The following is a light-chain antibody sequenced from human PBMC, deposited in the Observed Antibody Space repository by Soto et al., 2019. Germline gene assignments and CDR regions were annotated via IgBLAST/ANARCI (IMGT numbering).Light chain of an antibody. CDR3: QQYNSYSGT. Sequence: DIQMTQSPSTLSAIVGDRVTIXCRASQTINNLIAWYQQKPGKAPKPLIYKASNLEHGGPSRFSGSGSGTEFTRTISSLQPDDFATYYGQQYNSYSGTFGQGTKVDIK. CDR1: QTINNL. V-gene: IGKV1-5*03. J-gene: IGKJ1*01. CDR2: KAS.